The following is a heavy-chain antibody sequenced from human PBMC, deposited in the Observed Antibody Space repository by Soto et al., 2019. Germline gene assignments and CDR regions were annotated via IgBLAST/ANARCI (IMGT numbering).Heavy chain of an antibody. Sequence: PGGSLRLSCAASGFTFINAWLSWLRQAPGKGLKWVSAISGSGGSTYYADTVKGKFTISRDNSKNTLYLQMNSLRAEDTTVYYFAKIPPGHCYGYLYFDYWGQGALVTDTS. J-gene: IGHJ4*02. V-gene: IGHV3-23*01. CDR3: AKIPPGHCYGYLYFDY. D-gene: IGHD5-18*01. CDR2: ISGSGGST. CDR1: GFTFINAW.